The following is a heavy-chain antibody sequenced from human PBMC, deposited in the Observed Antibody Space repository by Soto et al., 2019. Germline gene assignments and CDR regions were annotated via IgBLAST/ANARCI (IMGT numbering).Heavy chain of an antibody. CDR2: FISNDGGTT. V-gene: IGHV3-15*01. CDR3: TTGMGYNPGFDY. CDR1: GFSFSTYG. Sequence: GGSLRLSCAASGFSFSTYGTHWVRQAPGKGLEWVAFISNDGGTTDYAAPVKGRFTISRDDSKNTLYLQMNSLKTEDTAVYYCTTGMGYNPGFDYWGQGTLVTVSS. J-gene: IGHJ4*02. D-gene: IGHD1-1*01.